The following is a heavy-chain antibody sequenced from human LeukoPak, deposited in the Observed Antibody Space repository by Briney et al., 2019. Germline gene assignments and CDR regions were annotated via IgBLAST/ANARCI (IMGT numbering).Heavy chain of an antibody. CDR1: GYTLTELS. D-gene: IGHD3-22*01. V-gene: IGHV1-24*01. J-gene: IGHJ1*01. CDR3: ATEARPIYYYDSSGYRTPLQH. Sequence: ASVKVSCKVSGYTLTELSMHWVRQAPGKGLEWMGGFDPEDGETIYAQKFQGRVTMTEDTSTDTAYMELSSLRSEDTAVYYCATEARPIYYYDSSGYRTPLQHWGQGTLVTVSS. CDR2: FDPEDGET.